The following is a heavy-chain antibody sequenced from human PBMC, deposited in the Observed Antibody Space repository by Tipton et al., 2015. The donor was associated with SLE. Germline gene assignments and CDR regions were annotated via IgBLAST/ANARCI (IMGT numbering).Heavy chain of an antibody. V-gene: IGHV4-31*03. Sequence: LRLSCTVSGGSISSSSYPWAWIRQPPGKGLEWIGCIYYSGSTYYNPSLKSRVTISVDTSKNQFSLKLSSVTAADTAVYYCARDERVRGVLGYWGQGTLVTVSS. D-gene: IGHD3-10*01. CDR1: GGSISSSSYP. CDR2: IYYSGST. CDR3: ARDERVRGVLGY. J-gene: IGHJ4*02.